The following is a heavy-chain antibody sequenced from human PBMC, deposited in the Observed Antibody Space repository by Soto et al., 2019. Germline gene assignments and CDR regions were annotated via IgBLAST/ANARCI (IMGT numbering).Heavy chain of an antibody. V-gene: IGHV4-31*03. D-gene: IGHD6-13*01. CDR2: IYYSGST. CDR1: GGSISSGGYY. CDR3: ARGFLRSSWDY. Sequence: TSETLSLTCTVSGGSISSGGYYWSWIRQHPGKGLEWIGYIYYSGSTYYKPSLKSRVTISVDTSKNQFSLKLSSVTAADTAVYYCARGFLRSSWDYRGQGTLVTVSS. J-gene: IGHJ4*02.